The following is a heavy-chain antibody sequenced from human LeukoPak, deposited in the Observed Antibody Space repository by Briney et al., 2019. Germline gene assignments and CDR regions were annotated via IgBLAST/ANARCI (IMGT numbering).Heavy chain of an antibody. D-gene: IGHD3-3*01. Sequence: GGSLRLSCAASGFTFSSYWMSWVRQAPGKGLEWVATIKQDGSEKYYVDSVKGRFTISRDNAKNSLYLQMNSLRVEDTAVYYCASTDFWSGWDYWGQGILVTVSS. CDR2: IKQDGSEK. J-gene: IGHJ4*02. CDR1: GFTFSSYW. V-gene: IGHV3-7*01. CDR3: ASTDFWSGWDY.